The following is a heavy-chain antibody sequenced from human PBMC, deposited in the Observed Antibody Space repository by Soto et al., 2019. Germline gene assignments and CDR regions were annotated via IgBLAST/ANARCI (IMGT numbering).Heavy chain of an antibody. CDR1: GGSISGFY. CDR3: ARWTYCGGDCYWLYF. V-gene: IGHV4-59*01. Sequence: SETLSLTCTISGGSISGFYWGWIRQPPGKGLEWIGNIYYSGSANYDPSLRSRVTISLNTSKNQFSLNLNSVTAADTAIYYCARWTYCGGDCYWLYFWGQGTLVTVSS. CDR2: IYYSGSA. D-gene: IGHD2-21*02. J-gene: IGHJ4*02.